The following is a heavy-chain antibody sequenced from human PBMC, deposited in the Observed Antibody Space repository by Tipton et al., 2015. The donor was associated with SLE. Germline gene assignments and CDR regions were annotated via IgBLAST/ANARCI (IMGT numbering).Heavy chain of an antibody. Sequence: GSLRLSCAASGFTFSSYEMNWVRQAPGKGLEWVSYISSSGSTIYYADSVKGRFNISRDNAKNSLYLQMNSLRAEDTAVYYCARDLPTVTHGYFDLWGRGTLVTVSS. CDR2: ISSSGSTI. D-gene: IGHD4-17*01. V-gene: IGHV3-48*03. CDR1: GFTFSSYE. CDR3: ARDLPTVTHGYFDL. J-gene: IGHJ2*01.